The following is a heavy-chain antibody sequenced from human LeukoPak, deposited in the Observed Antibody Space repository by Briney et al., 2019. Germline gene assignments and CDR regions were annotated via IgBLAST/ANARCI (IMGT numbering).Heavy chain of an antibody. J-gene: IGHJ4*02. CDR2: INPSGGST. Sequence: ASVKVSCKASGYTFTSYYMHWVRQAPGQGLEWMGIINPSGGSTSYAQKFQGRVTMTRDTSTSTVYMELSSLRSEATAVYYCAQQLVKGSFDYWGQGTLVTVSS. V-gene: IGHV1-46*03. CDR3: AQQLVKGSFDY. D-gene: IGHD6-13*01. CDR1: GYTFTSYY.